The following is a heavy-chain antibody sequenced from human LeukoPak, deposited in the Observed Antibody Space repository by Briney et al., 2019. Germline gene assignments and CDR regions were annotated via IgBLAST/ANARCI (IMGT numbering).Heavy chain of an antibody. CDR2: ISGRDAGT. J-gene: IGHJ4*02. D-gene: IGHD2-2*02. CDR3: AKGSEGSCNGARCYSLDY. CDR1: GFTFSSYA. Sequence: GGSLRLSCAASGFTFSSYAMSWVRQAPGKGLEWVSAISGRDAGTYYADSVKGRFTISRDNSKNTLSLQMSGLRAEDTAVYYCAKGSEGSCNGARCYSLDYWGQGTLVTVSS. V-gene: IGHV3-23*01.